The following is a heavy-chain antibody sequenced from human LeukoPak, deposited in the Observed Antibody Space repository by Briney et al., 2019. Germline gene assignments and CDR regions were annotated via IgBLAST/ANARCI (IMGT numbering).Heavy chain of an antibody. V-gene: IGHV1-69*01. CDR3: ASSRGVYYYQGRDV. CDR2: IIPIFGTA. Sequence: SVKVSCKASGGTFSSYAISWVRQAPGQGLEWMGGIIPIFGTANYAQKFQGRVTITADESTSTAYMELSSLRSEDTAVYYCASSRGVYYYQGRDVWGKGNTVTVSS. J-gene: IGHJ6*04. CDR1: GGTFSSYA. D-gene: IGHD3-16*01.